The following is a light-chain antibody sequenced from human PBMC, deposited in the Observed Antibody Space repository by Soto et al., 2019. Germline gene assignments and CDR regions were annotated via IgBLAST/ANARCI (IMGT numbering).Light chain of an antibody. J-gene: IGLJ3*02. V-gene: IGLV2-14*01. CDR3: SSYSSSSTRV. Sequence: QSALTQPASVSGSPGQSITISCTGPSSDVGAYNYVSWYQQYPGKAPKLMIYEVSNRPSGVSNRFSVSKSGNTASLTISGLQAEDEADYYCSSYSSSSTRVFGGGTKLTVL. CDR2: EVS. CDR1: SSDVGAYNY.